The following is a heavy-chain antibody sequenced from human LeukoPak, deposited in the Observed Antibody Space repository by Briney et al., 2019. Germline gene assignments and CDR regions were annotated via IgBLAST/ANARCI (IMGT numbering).Heavy chain of an antibody. V-gene: IGHV1-69*13. CDR3: ATDSPSRGYNSAFDS. Sequence: GASVTVSCKASGGRFSSYDFSWVRQAPGQGLEWMGGTTPIFGTPNYAQRYQGRVTITADESTRTSYMELSSLKSEDTAVYYCATDSPSRGYNSAFDSWGQGTLVTVSS. CDR2: TTPIFGTP. D-gene: IGHD5-24*01. CDR1: GGRFSSYD. J-gene: IGHJ4*02.